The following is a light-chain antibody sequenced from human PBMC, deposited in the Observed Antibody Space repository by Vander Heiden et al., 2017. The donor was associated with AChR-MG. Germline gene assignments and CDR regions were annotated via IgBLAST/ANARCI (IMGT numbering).Light chain of an antibody. CDR3: QQYNNWPRT. CDR2: GAS. J-gene: IGKJ1*01. Sequence: ELVITQSPATLSVSPGERATLPCRASQSVNSNLAWYQQKPGQAPRLLIYGASTRATGIPARFSGSGSGTEFTLTISSLQSEDFAVYYCQQYNNWPRTFGQGTKVEIK. V-gene: IGKV3-15*01. CDR1: QSVNSN.